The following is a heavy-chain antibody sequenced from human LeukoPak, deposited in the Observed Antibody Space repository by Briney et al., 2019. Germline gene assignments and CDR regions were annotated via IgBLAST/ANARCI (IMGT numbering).Heavy chain of an antibody. J-gene: IGHJ3*02. D-gene: IGHD3-22*01. V-gene: IGHV1-8*01. CDR2: MNPNSGNT. CDR3: ARGPYYYDSSGSYAFDI. CDR1: GYTFTGYD. Sequence: ASVKVSCKASGYTFTGYDINWVRQATGQGLEWMGWMNPNSGNTGYAQKFQGRVTMTRNTSISTAYMELSSLRSEDTAVYYCARGPYYYDSSGSYAFDIWGQGTMVTVSS.